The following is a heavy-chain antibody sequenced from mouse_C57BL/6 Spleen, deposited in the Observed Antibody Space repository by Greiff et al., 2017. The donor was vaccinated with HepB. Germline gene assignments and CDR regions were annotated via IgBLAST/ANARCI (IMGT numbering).Heavy chain of an antibody. CDR2: IYPRDGST. D-gene: IGHD1-1*01. CDR1: GYTFTDHT. CDR3: AREEIYYYGSSYGFAY. J-gene: IGHJ3*01. V-gene: IGHV1-78*01. Sequence: VQLQQSDAELVKPGASVKISCKVSGYTFTDHTIHWMKQRPEQGLEWIGYIYPRDGSTKYNEKFKGKATLTADKSSSTAYMQRNSLTSEDSAVYFCAREEIYYYGSSYGFAYWGQGTLVTVSA.